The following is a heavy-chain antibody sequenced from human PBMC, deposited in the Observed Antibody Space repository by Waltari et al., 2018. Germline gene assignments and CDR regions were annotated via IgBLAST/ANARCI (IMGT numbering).Heavy chain of an antibody. CDR3: AKDNGEDYFDY. CDR1: GFTFADYA. D-gene: IGHD3-10*01. V-gene: IGHV3-43D*04. CDR2: ISWDGGST. J-gene: IGHJ4*02. Sequence: EVQLVESGGVVVQPGGSLRLSCAASGFTFADYAMHWVRQAPGKGLEWVSLISWDGGSTYYADSVKGRFTISRDNSKNSLYLQMNSLRAEDTALYYCAKDNGEDYFDYWGQGTLVTVSS.